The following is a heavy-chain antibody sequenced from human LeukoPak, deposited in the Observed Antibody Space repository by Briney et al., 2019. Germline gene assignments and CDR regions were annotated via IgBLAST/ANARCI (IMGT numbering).Heavy chain of an antibody. CDR1: GYTFTGYY. CDR2: ITPNSGGT. CDR3: ARWAISSGSGSYYGAFDI. Sequence: GASVKVSCKASGYTFTGYYMHWVRQAPGQGLEWMGWITPNSGGTNYAQKFQGRVTMTRDTSISTAYMELSRLRSDDTAVYYCARWAISSGSGSYYGAFDIWGQGTMVTVSS. V-gene: IGHV1-2*02. J-gene: IGHJ3*02. D-gene: IGHD3-10*01.